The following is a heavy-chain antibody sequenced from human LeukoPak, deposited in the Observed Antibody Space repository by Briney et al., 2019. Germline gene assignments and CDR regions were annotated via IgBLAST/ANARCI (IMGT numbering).Heavy chain of an antibody. CDR3: ARGDYGDYVGDNWFDP. J-gene: IGHJ5*02. D-gene: IGHD4-17*01. Sequence: SETLSLTCAVYGGSFSGYYWSWIRQPPGKGLEWIGYIYYSGSTNYNPSLKSRVTISVDTSKNQFSLKLSSVTAADTAVYYCARGDYGDYVGDNWFDPWGQGTLVTVSS. V-gene: IGHV4-59*01. CDR2: IYYSGST. CDR1: GGSFSGYY.